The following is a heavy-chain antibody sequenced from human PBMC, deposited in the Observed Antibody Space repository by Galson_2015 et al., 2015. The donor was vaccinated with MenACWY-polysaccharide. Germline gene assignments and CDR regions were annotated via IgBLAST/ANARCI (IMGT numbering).Heavy chain of an antibody. J-gene: IGHJ5*02. V-gene: IGHV1-8*01. Sequence: SVKVSCKASGYTFTSYDINWVRQATGQGLEWMGWMNPNSGNTGYAQKFQGRVTMTRNTSISTAYMELSSLRSEDTAVYYCATRPEDENWFDPWGQGTLVTVSS. CDR2: MNPNSGNT. D-gene: IGHD1-14*01. CDR1: GYTFTSYD. CDR3: ATRPEDENWFDP.